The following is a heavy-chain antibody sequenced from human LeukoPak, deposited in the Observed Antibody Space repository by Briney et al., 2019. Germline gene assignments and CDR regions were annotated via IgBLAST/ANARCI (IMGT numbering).Heavy chain of an antibody. Sequence: SETLSLTCTVSGGSISSYYGSWIRQPPGKGLEWIGYIYYSGSTNYNPSLKSRVTISVDTSKNQFSLKLSSVTAADTAVYYCARNYYDSSGYSRFDYWGQGTLVTVSS. D-gene: IGHD3-22*01. V-gene: IGHV4-59*01. J-gene: IGHJ4*02. CDR1: GGSISSYY. CDR3: ARNYYDSSGYSRFDY. CDR2: IYYSGST.